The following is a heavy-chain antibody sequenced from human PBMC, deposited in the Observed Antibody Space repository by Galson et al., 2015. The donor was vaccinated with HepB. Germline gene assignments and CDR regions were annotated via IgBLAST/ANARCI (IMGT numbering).Heavy chain of an antibody. CDR3: AKFTEWEPERSDY. D-gene: IGHD1-26*01. CDR1: GFTFRSYG. J-gene: IGHJ4*02. Sequence: SLRLSCAASGFTFRSYGMHWVRQAPGKGLEWVAFIRYDGSNKYYADSVKGRFTISRDNSKNTLYLQMNSLRAEDTAVYYCAKFTEWEPERSDYWGQGTLVTVSS. CDR2: IRYDGSNK. V-gene: IGHV3-30*02.